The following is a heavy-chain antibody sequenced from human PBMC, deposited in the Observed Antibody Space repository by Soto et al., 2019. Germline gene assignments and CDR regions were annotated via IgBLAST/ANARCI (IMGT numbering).Heavy chain of an antibody. D-gene: IGHD3-10*01. CDR3: ARGDRGAFDD. CDR1: GFTFSYYW. CDR2: IHSDGSAT. J-gene: IGHJ4*02. V-gene: IGHV3-74*01. Sequence: EVQLVESGGDLVQPGGSLRLSCAASGFTFSYYWMHWVRQPPGKGLVWVSRIHSDGSATTYADSVKGRFTISRDNAKNTLCLQINSLTADDTAVYYWARGDRGAFDDWGQGTLVTVSS.